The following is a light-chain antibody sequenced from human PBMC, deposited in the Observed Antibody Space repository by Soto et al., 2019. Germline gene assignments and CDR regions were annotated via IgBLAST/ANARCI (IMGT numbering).Light chain of an antibody. J-gene: IGKJ1*01. CDR2: AAS. V-gene: IGKV1-12*01. Sequence: DIQMTQSPSSVSASVGDRVTMTCRASQGISSWLVWYQQKPGKAPKLLIYAASSLQSGVPSRFSGSGSGTDFTLTIGGLQPEDLATYYCQQANSFPWTLGQGTKVDIK. CDR3: QQANSFPWT. CDR1: QGISSW.